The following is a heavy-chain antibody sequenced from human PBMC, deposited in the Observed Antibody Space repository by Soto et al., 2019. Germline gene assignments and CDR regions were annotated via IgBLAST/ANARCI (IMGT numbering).Heavy chain of an antibody. CDR2: IGGTGTDT. V-gene: IGHV3-23*01. CDR1: RFTFSDFA. CDR3: AKDAVPYNGKWDWFDS. J-gene: IGHJ5*01. D-gene: IGHD1-20*01. Sequence: DVQLLESGGGLVQPGGSLTLSCAASRFTFSDFAMSWVRQAPGKGLEWVSSIGGTGTDTHYADSVKSRFTISRDNSRNTLYLQIDSLRDEDTAVYYCAKDAVPYNGKWDWFDSWGQGTLVIVSS.